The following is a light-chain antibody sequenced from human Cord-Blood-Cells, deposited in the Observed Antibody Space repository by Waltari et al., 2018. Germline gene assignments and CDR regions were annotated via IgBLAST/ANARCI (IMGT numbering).Light chain of an antibody. Sequence: SYVLTQPPPVSVAPGQPARITCGGNNIGRRSVHWYQQKPGQAPVLVVYDDSDRPSGIPERFSGSNSGNTATLTISRVEAGDEADYYCQVWDSSSDHYVFGTGTKVTVL. J-gene: IGLJ1*01. CDR3: QVWDSSSDHYV. V-gene: IGLV3-21*02. CDR1: NIGRRS. CDR2: DDS.